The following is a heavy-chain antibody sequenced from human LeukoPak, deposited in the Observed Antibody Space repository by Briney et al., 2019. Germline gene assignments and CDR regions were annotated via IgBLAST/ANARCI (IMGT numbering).Heavy chain of an antibody. Sequence: SETLSLTCTVSGGSISSSSYYWGWIRQPPGKGLEWIGSIYYSGSTYYHPSLKSRVTISVDTSKNQFSLKLSSVTAADTAVYYCARGKVIAVAGTYYFDYWGQGTLVTVSS. D-gene: IGHD6-19*01. V-gene: IGHV4-39*07. CDR2: IYYSGST. J-gene: IGHJ4*02. CDR1: GGSISSSSYY. CDR3: ARGKVIAVAGTYYFDY.